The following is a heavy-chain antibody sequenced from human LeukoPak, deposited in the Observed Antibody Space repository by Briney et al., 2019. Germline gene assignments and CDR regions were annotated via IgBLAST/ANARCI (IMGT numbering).Heavy chain of an antibody. V-gene: IGHV4-59*01. J-gene: IGHJ4*02. CDR3: ARVNSMIRGVIDS. D-gene: IGHD3-10*01. CDR1: GGSISSYY. Sequence: PSETLSLTCTVSGGSISSYYWSWIRQPPGKGLEWIGYFHYSGSTNYNPSLKRLVTMSLDTSKNQFSLKLNSVTAADTAVYFCARVNSMIRGVIDSWGQGTLVTVSS. CDR2: FHYSGST.